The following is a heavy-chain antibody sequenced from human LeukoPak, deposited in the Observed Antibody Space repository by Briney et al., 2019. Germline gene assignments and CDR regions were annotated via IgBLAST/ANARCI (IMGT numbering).Heavy chain of an antibody. D-gene: IGHD3-22*01. Sequence: GGSLRLSCAASGFTFDDHRLSWVRQGPGKGLEWVSVINWNGGSAGYADSVKGRFTISRDNAKNSLYLQMNSLRAEDTALYYCARGLSRDYYERSVQAEFDYWGQGTLVSVSS. CDR1: GFTFDDHR. J-gene: IGHJ4*02. V-gene: IGHV3-20*04. CDR3: ARGLSRDYYERSVQAEFDY. CDR2: INWNGGSA.